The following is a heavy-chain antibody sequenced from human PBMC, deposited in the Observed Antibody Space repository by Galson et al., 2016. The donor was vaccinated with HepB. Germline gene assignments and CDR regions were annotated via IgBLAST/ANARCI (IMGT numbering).Heavy chain of an antibody. J-gene: IGHJ6*02. CDR1: GFSFSSYA. CDR3: ARVMYDLRDYYHYYGMDV. V-gene: IGHV3-30*04. D-gene: IGHD3-3*01. Sequence: SLRLSCAASGFSFSSYAVHWVRQAPGKGLEWVAVISYDGSRKDYADSVKGRFTIPRDNSKSTLNLQMNSLRPEDSAVYYCARVMYDLRDYYHYYGMDVWGQGTTVTVSS. CDR2: ISYDGSRK.